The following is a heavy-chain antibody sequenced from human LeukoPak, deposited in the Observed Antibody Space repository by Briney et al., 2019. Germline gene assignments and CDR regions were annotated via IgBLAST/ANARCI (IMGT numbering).Heavy chain of an antibody. CDR2: ISSDGSNI. CDR3: ARDGSSFDWLSPSFDY. D-gene: IGHD3-9*01. J-gene: IGHJ4*02. Sequence: PGGSLRLSCAASGVTFSRYWMHWVRQDPEKGLVWVSRISSDGSNIIYADSVKGRFTISRDNAKNTLYLEMNSLRVEDTAVYYCARDGSSFDWLSPSFDYWGQGTLVTVSS. V-gene: IGHV3-74*01. CDR1: GVTFSRYW.